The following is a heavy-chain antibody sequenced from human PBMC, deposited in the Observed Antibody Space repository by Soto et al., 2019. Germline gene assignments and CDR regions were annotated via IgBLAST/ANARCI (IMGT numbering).Heavy chain of an antibody. V-gene: IGHV4-34*01. CDR2: INHSGST. J-gene: IGHJ5*02. CDR1: GGSFSGYY. Sequence: SETLSLTCAVYGGSFSGYYWSWIRQPPGKGLEWIGEINHSGSTNYNPSLKSRVTISVDTSKNQFSLKLSSVTAADTAVYYCARGCGYSSSCHDTVDPWGQGTLVTVSS. CDR3: ARGCGYSSSCHDTVDP. D-gene: IGHD6-13*01.